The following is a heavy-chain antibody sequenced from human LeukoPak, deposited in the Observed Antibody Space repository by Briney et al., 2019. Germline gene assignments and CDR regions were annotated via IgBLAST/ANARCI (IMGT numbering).Heavy chain of an antibody. D-gene: IGHD4-17*01. Sequence: SVKLSCTASGATFSSFAISWVRRAPGQGLGWMGGIIPIFGTANYAQKFQGRVTITADESTSTAYMELSSLRSEDTAVYYCARDQVTTTAFDYWGQGTLVTVSS. CDR1: GATFSSFA. CDR3: ARDQVTTTAFDY. V-gene: IGHV1-69*01. CDR2: IIPIFGTA. J-gene: IGHJ4*02.